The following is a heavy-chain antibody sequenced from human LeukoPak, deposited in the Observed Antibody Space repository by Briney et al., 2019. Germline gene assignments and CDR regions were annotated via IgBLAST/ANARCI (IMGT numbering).Heavy chain of an antibody. CDR3: ARSSRQWLVRGLHWFDP. CDR1: GGSFSGYY. J-gene: IGHJ5*02. CDR2: INHSGST. V-gene: IGHV4-34*01. D-gene: IGHD6-19*01. Sequence: PSETLSLTCAVYGGSFSGYYWSWIRQPPGKGLEWIGEINHSGSTNYNPSLKSRVTISVDTSKNQFSLKLSSVTAADTAVYYCARSSRQWLVRGLHWFDPWGQGTLVTVSS.